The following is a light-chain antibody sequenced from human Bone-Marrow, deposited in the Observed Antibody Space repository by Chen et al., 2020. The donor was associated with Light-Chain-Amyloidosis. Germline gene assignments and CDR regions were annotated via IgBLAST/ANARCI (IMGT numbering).Light chain of an antibody. CDR3: AAWDDSLKAWV. J-gene: IGLJ3*02. V-gene: IGLV1-44*01. CDR2: TNN. CDR1: SSNIGTNT. Sequence: QSVLTQPPSTSGTPRQRVTISFSGSSSNIGTNTVNWYQQLPGTAPKLLIYTNNQRPSGVPDRFSGSKSGTSASLAISGLQSEDEADYYCAAWDDSLKAWVFGGGTKLTVL.